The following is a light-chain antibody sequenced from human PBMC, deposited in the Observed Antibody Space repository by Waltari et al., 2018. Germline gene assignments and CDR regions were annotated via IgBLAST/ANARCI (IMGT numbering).Light chain of an antibody. CDR1: QNIGRT. CDR2: RAS. J-gene: IGKJ1*01. Sequence: ETVMTQSPDTLSVSPGERATLSCKASQNIGRTLAWYQHKPGQAPRLLVYRASTRATGVPDRFSGGGSGTDFTLTSSSLQSEDFGVDFCQQWNDWPRTFGQGTKVEIK. CDR3: QQWNDWPRT. V-gene: IGKV3-15*01.